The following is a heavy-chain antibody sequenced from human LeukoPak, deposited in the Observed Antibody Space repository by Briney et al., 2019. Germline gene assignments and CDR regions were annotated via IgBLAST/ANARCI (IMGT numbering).Heavy chain of an antibody. D-gene: IGHD6-13*01. Sequence: SETLSLTCAVYGGSFSGYYWSWIRQPPGKGLEWIGEINHSGSTNYNPSLKSRVTISVDTSKNQFSLKLSSVTAADTAVYYCARGRGSSWYGSWYFDLWGRGTLVTVSS. CDR1: GGSFSGYY. CDR2: INHSGST. V-gene: IGHV4-34*01. J-gene: IGHJ2*01. CDR3: ARGRGSSWYGSWYFDL.